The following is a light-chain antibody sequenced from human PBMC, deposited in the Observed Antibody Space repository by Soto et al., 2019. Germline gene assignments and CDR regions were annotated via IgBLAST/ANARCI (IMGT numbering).Light chain of an antibody. CDR2: GAS. Sequence: EIVITQSPSALSVSPGERATLSCGASQSVTSNYLAWYQQKPGQAPRLLIFGASIRVTGIPARFSGSGSGTDFTLTISSLEPEDFAVYFCQQRSNWPITSGQGTRLEI. V-gene: IGKV3-11*01. J-gene: IGKJ5*01. CDR1: QSVTSNY. CDR3: QQRSNWPIT.